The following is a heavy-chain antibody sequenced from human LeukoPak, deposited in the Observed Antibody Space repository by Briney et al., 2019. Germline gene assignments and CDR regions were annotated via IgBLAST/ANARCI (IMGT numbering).Heavy chain of an antibody. CDR2: IIPIFGTA. CDR1: GGTFSSYA. J-gene: IGHJ3*02. D-gene: IGHD3-22*01. V-gene: IGHV1-69*06. Sequence: GSSVKVSCKASGGTFSSYAISWVRQAPGQGLEWMGGIIPIFGTANYAQEFQGRVTITADKSTSTAYMELSSLRSEDTAVYYCARDFTTMIVESLGRDAFDIWGQGTMVTVSS. CDR3: ARDFTTMIVESLGRDAFDI.